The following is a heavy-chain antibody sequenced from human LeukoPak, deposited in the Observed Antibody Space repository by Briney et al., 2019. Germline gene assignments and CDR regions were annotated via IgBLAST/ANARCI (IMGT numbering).Heavy chain of an antibody. CDR3: AREGLYYYYYCMDV. J-gene: IGHJ6*03. D-gene: IGHD3/OR15-3a*01. CDR2: IYYSGST. CDR1: GGSISSYY. V-gene: IGHV4-59*01. Sequence: PSETLSLTCTVSGGSISSYYWSWIRQPPGKGLEWIGYIYYSGSTNYNPSLKSRVTISVDTSKNQFSLKLSSVTAADTAVYYCAREGLYYYYYCMDVWGKGTTVTVSS.